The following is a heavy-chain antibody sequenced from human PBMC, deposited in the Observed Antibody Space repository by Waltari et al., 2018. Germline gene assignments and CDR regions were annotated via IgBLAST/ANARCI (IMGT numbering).Heavy chain of an antibody. V-gene: IGHV1-69*05. D-gene: IGHD2-2*01. Sequence: QVQLVQSGAEVKKPGSSVKVSCKASGGTFSSYAISWVRQAPGQGLEWMGGIIPIFGTANYAQKFQGRVTITTDESTSTAYMELSSLRSEDTAVYYCARDRGRDCSSTSCSKGAFDIWGQGTMVTVSS. CDR3: ARDRGRDCSSTSCSKGAFDI. J-gene: IGHJ3*02. CDR2: IIPIFGTA. CDR1: GGTFSSYA.